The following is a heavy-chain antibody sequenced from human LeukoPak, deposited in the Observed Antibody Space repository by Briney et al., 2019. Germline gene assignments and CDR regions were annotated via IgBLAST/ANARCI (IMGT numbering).Heavy chain of an antibody. Sequence: GGSLRLSCAASGFIFSNYAMTWVRQAPGKGLEWVSAISGSGGSTYYADSVKGRFTISRDNSKNTLYLQMNSLRAEDTAVYYCAKNVHVWGSKGYYFDYWGQGTLVTVSS. J-gene: IGHJ4*02. D-gene: IGHD3-16*01. CDR2: ISGSGGST. CDR3: AKNVHVWGSKGYYFDY. CDR1: GFIFSNYA. V-gene: IGHV3-23*01.